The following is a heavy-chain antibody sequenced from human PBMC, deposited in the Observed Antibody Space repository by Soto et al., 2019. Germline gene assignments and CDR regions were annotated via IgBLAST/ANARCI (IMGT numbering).Heavy chain of an antibody. V-gene: IGHV4-59*08. CDR1: GGSISSYY. D-gene: IGHD4-17*01. CDR2: IYYSGST. Sequence: SETLSLTCTVSGGSISSYYWSWIRQPQGKGLEWIGYIYYSGSTNYNPSLKSRVTISVDTSKNQFSLKLSSVTAADTAVYYCARLTDYGDYVDAFDIWGQGTMVTVSS. CDR3: ARLTDYGDYVDAFDI. J-gene: IGHJ3*02.